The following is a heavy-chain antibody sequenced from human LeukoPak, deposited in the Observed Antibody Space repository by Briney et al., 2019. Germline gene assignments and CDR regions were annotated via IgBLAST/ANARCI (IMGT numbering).Heavy chain of an antibody. CDR2: MNPNSGNK. D-gene: IGHD6-19*01. J-gene: IGHJ6*03. CDR1: AYSFTNFD. V-gene: IGHV1-8*01. Sequence: ASLKISCRASAYSFTNFDTNWVRQATGQGLQWMGWMNPNSGNKGYAQKFQGRVTMTMNTSITTAYMELSSLRSEDTAVYYCARGPQWRGDYYYMDVWGRGTTVTVSS. CDR3: ARGPQWRGDYYYMDV.